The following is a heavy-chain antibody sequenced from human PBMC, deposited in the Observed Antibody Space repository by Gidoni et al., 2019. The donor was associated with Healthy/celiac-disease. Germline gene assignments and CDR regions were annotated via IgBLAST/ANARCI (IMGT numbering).Heavy chain of an antibody. CDR1: GYTFTSYD. CDR2: MNPNRGST. J-gene: IGHJ4*02. Sequence: QVQLVQSGAEVKKPGASVKVSCNASGYTFTSYDINWVRQATGHGLEWMGLMNPNRGSTGYTPKFQGRVTMTRNTSISTAYMRGSSLRSEDTAVYYCARGLDYWGQGTLVTVSS. V-gene: IGHV1-8*01. CDR3: ARGLDY.